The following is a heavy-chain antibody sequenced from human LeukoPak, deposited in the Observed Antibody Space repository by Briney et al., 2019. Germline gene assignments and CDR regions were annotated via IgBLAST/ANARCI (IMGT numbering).Heavy chain of an antibody. CDR2: INPNSGGT. J-gene: IGHJ4*02. Sequence: GASVKVSCKASGYTFTGYYMHWVRQAPGQGLEWMGWINPNSGGTNYAQKFQGRVTMTRDTSISTAYMELSRLRSDDTAVYYCASLRYSSSWDFDYWGQGTLVTVSS. CDR1: GYTFTGYY. V-gene: IGHV1-2*02. CDR3: ASLRYSSSWDFDY. D-gene: IGHD6-13*01.